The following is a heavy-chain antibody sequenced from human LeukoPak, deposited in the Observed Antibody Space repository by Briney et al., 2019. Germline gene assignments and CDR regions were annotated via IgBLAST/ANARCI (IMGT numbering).Heavy chain of an antibody. V-gene: IGHV4-39*01. CDR1: GAPISGINYY. D-gene: IGHD1-26*01. Sequence: SETLSLTRTVSGAPISGINYYWGWISQPPGNGLGWIGNIYSSGSTYYNASLQSRVTISIDTSKNQFSLRLNSVTAADTAMYYCANSGGSGLIDYWGQGTRVTVSS. CDR3: ANSGGSGLIDY. CDR2: IYSSGST. J-gene: IGHJ4*02.